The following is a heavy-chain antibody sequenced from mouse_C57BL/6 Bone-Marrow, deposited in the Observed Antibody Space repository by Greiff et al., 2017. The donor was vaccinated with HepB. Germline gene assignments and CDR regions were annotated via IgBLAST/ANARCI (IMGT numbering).Heavy chain of an antibody. Sequence: VKLQQPGAELVKPGASVKLSCKASGYTFTSYWMHWVKQRPGRGLEWIGRIDPNSGGTKYNEKFKSKATLTVDKPSSTAYMQLSSLTSEDSAVYYCARSPFITTVQARDYWGQGTTLTVSS. D-gene: IGHD1-1*01. CDR2: IDPNSGGT. CDR1: GYTFTSYW. J-gene: IGHJ2*01. CDR3: ARSPFITTVQARDY. V-gene: IGHV1-72*01.